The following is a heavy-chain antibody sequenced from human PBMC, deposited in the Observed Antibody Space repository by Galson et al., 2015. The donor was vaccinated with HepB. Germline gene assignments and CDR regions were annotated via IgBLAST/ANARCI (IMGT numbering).Heavy chain of an antibody. CDR3: TQQQWLVPDY. CDR2: IKSKTDGGTT. J-gene: IGHJ4*02. Sequence: SLRLSCAASEFTVSSNYMSWVRQAPGKGLEWVGRIKSKTDGGTTDYAAPVKGRFTISRDDSKNTLYLQMNSLKTEDTAVYYCTQQQWLVPDYWGQGTLVTVSS. CDR1: EFTVSSNY. V-gene: IGHV3-15*01. D-gene: IGHD6-19*01.